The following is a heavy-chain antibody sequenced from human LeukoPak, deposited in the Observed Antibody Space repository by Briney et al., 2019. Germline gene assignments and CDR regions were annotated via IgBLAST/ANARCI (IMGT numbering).Heavy chain of an antibody. V-gene: IGHV1-18*01. Sequence: GASVKVSCKASGGTFSSYAISWVRQAPGQGLEWMGWISAYNGNTNYAQKLQGRVTMTTDTSTSTAYMELRSLRSDDTAVYYCARGGLSHGGNSFSAFDIWGQGTMVTVSS. D-gene: IGHD4-23*01. CDR3: ARGGLSHGGNSFSAFDI. CDR2: ISAYNGNT. J-gene: IGHJ3*02. CDR1: GGTFSSYA.